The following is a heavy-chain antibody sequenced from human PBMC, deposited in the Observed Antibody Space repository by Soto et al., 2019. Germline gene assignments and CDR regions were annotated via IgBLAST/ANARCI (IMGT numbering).Heavy chain of an antibody. Sequence: QVQLQESGPGLLKPSQTLSLTCTVSGGSISSGGYYWSWIRQHPGMGLEWIGYIYYNGNTYYNPYLKSRVTISFDTSKNQFSLKLSSVTDADTAVYYCARDRRSFGSGNYLYGMDVWGQGTTVTVSS. J-gene: IGHJ6*02. V-gene: IGHV4-31*03. D-gene: IGHD3-10*01. CDR1: GGSISSGGYY. CDR3: ARDRRSFGSGNYLYGMDV. CDR2: IYYNGNT.